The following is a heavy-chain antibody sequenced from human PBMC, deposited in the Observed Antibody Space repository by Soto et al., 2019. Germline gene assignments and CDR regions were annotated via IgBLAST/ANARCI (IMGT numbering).Heavy chain of an antibody. CDR2: ISDSGSST. Sequence: EVQLVESGGGLVQPGGSLRLSCAAFGFKISSSSMNWVRQAPGRGLEWVAYISDSGSSTLYADSVKGRFTVSRDTAQNSLYLQMSGLRDEDRAVYYCASYYSDSSGYDGMDVWGQGTKVTVSS. CDR3: ASYYSDSSGYDGMDV. J-gene: IGHJ6*02. V-gene: IGHV3-48*02. CDR1: GFKISSSS. D-gene: IGHD3-22*01.